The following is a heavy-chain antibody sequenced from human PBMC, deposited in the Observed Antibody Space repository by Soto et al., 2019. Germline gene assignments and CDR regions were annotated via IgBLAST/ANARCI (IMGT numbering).Heavy chain of an antibody. J-gene: IGHJ4*02. V-gene: IGHV3-23*01. CDR1: GFTFSSYA. CDR3: AREYSSTRKVLAY. Sequence: PGGSLRLSCAASGFTFSSYAMSWVRQAPGKGLEWVSAISGSGGGTSYADSVKGRFTISRDNSKNTLYLQMNSLRAEDTAVYYCAREYSSTRKVLAYWGQGTLVTVSS. D-gene: IGHD6-13*01. CDR2: ISGSGGGT.